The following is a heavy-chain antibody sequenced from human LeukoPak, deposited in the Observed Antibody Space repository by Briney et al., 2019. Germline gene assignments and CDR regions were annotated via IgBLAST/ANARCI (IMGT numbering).Heavy chain of an antibody. D-gene: IGHD3-10*01. CDR1: GGSFSGYY. J-gene: IGHJ4*02. V-gene: IGHV4-34*01. Sequence: PSETLSLTCAVYGGSFSGYYWSWIRQPPGKGLEWIGEINHSGSTNYNPSLKCRVTISVDTSKNQFSLKLSSVTAADTAVYYCARGARSGKAFWYWGQGTLVTVSS. CDR2: INHSGST. CDR3: ARGARSGKAFWY.